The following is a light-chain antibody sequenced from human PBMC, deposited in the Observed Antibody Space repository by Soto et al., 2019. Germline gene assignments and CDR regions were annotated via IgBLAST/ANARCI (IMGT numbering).Light chain of an antibody. CDR3: QSYDNSLSGSRV. CDR1: VSNIGAGYE. J-gene: IGLJ3*02. Sequence: QSVLTQPPSVSGAPGQRVTISCTGSVSNIGAGYEVHWYQQLPGTAPKLLISGHNNRPSGVPDRFFGSKSGTSASLTITGLQAEDEANYYCQSYDNSLSGSRVFGGGTKLTVL. V-gene: IGLV1-40*01. CDR2: GHN.